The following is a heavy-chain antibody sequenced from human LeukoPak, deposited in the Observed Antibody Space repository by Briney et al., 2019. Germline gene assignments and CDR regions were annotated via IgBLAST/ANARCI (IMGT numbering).Heavy chain of an antibody. V-gene: IGHV3-9*01. D-gene: IGHD6-13*01. CDR2: ISWNSGSI. CDR3: AKDVAAAGANWFDP. J-gene: IGHJ5*02. Sequence: PGGSLRLSCAASGFTFSSYNMNWVRQAPGKGLEWVSGISWNSGSIGYADSVKGRFTISRDNAKNSLYLQMNSLRAEGTALYYCAKDVAAAGANWFDPWGQGTLVTVSS. CDR1: GFTFSSYN.